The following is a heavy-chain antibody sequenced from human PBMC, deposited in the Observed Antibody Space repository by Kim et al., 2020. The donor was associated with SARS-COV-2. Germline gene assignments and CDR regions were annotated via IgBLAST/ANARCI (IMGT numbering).Heavy chain of an antibody. CDR1: GDSISTYF. D-gene: IGHD2-21*02. CDR2: IYYSGTT. V-gene: IGHV4-59*01. J-gene: IGHJ6*02. CDR3: ARVGAVSPINYYYYGMDI. Sequence: SETLSLTCTVSGDSISTYFWSWIRQPPGKGLEWIGYIYYSGTTYYNPSLKSRVTISLDTSKSQFSLRLSSVTAADTATYYCARVGAVSPINYYYYGMDIWGQGTTVTVSS.